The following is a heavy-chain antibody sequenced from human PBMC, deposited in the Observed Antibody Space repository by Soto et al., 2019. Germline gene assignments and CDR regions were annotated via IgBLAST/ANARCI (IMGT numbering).Heavy chain of an antibody. CDR1: GGTFSSYA. V-gene: IGHV1-69*14. D-gene: IGHD5-18*01. Sequence: QVQLVQSGAEVKKPGSSVKVSCKASGGTFSSYAISWVRQAPGQGLEWMGGIIPIFGTANYAQKFQGRVTITADKSTSTAYMELSSLRSEDTAVYYCARKEGIQLWSYYYYGMAVWGQGTTVTVSS. J-gene: IGHJ6*02. CDR3: ARKEGIQLWSYYYYGMAV. CDR2: IIPIFGTA.